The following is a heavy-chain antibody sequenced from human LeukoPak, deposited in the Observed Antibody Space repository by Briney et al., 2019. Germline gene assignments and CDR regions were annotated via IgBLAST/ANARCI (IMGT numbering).Heavy chain of an antibody. CDR3: ASTKLGYSSGWH. CDR1: GGSISSSSYY. CDR2: ICYSGST. Sequence: SETLSLTCTVSGGSISSSSYYWGWIRQPPGKGLEWIGSICYSGSTYYNSSLKSRVTISVDTSKNQFSLKLSSVTASDTAIYYCASTKLGYSSGWHWGQGTLVTVSS. J-gene: IGHJ4*02. V-gene: IGHV4-39*01. D-gene: IGHD6-19*01.